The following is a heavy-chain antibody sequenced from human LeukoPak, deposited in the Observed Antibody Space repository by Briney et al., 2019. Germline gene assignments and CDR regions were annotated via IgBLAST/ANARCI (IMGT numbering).Heavy chain of an antibody. Sequence: GASVKVSCKASGGTFSSYAVSWVRQAPGQGLEWMGRIIPIFGTANYAQKFQGRVSITTDESTSTAYMELSSLRSEDTAVYYCARHPISSGWYATWGQGTLVTVSS. CDR2: IIPIFGTA. J-gene: IGHJ5*02. CDR1: GGTFSSYA. CDR3: ARHPISSGWYAT. V-gene: IGHV1-69*05. D-gene: IGHD6-19*01.